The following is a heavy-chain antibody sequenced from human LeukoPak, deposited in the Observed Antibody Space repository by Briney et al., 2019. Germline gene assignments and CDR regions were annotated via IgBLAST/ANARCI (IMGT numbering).Heavy chain of an antibody. CDR3: AKDRVGRWLQSAPPFVDY. CDR2: IRYDGSNK. J-gene: IGHJ4*02. D-gene: IGHD5-24*01. Sequence: GGSLRLSCAASGFTFSSYGIHWVRQAPGKGLEWVAFIRYDGSNKYYADSVKGRFTISRDNSKNTLYLQMNSLRAEDTAVYYCAKDRVGRWLQSAPPFVDYWGQGTLVTVSS. CDR1: GFTFSSYG. V-gene: IGHV3-30*02.